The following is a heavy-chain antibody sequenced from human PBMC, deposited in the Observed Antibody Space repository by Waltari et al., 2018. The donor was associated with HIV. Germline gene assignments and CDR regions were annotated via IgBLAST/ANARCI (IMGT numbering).Heavy chain of an antibody. D-gene: IGHD2-21*01. CDR1: GGSFSGYY. CDR2: INHSEST. Sequence: QVQLQQWGAGLLKPSETLSLTCAVYGGSFSGYYWSRIRQPPGTGLEWIGEINHSESTNYDPTVRSRVSISVDTAKKQFCRRLSFVAAADTAVYCWGRAVFSRGVGGIRRLDYWGQGTLVTVSS. V-gene: IGHV4-34*01. CDR3: GRAVFSRGVGGIRRLDY. J-gene: IGHJ4*02.